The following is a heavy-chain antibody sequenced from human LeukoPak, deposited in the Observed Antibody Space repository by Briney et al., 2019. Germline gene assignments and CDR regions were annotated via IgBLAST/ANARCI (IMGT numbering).Heavy chain of an antibody. J-gene: IGHJ4*02. CDR3: ARGAMVRGVINPVFY. CDR2: INPNSGGT. D-gene: IGHD3-10*01. Sequence: ASVKVSCKASGYTFTGYYMRWVRQAPGQGLEWMGWINPNSGGTNYAQKFQGRVTMTRDTSISTAYMELSRLRSDDTAVYYCARGAMVRGVINPVFYWGQGTLVTVSS. CDR1: GYTFTGYY. V-gene: IGHV1-2*02.